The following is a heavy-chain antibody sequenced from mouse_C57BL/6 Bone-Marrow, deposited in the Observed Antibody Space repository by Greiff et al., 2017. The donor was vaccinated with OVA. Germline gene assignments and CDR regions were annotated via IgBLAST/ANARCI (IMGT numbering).Heavy chain of an antibody. J-gene: IGHJ4*01. V-gene: IGHV5-6*02. Sequence: EVKLVESGGDLVKPGGSLKLSCAASGFTFSSYGMSWVRQTPDQRLEWVATISSGGSSPYYPDSVTGRFTISRDNAKNTLYLQMSSLKSEDTAMYYCARRYDGYYEGAMDYWGQGTSVTVSS. CDR1: GFTFSSYG. CDR2: ISSGGSSP. D-gene: IGHD2-3*01. CDR3: ARRYDGYYEGAMDY.